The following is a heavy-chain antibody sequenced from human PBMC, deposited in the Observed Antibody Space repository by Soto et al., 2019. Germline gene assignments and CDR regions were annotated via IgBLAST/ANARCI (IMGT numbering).Heavy chain of an antibody. CDR3: AKNYFFDC. J-gene: IGHJ4*02. D-gene: IGHD3-10*01. V-gene: IGHV3-23*01. CDR2: ISRSGGST. Sequence: VQLLDSGGGLVQPGGSLRLSCEASGFTFSSYAMSWVRQAPGKGLEWVSSISRSGGSTNYADSVKGRFTISRDDSKNILSLQMNSLRAEDTAIYYCAKNYFFDCWGQATLVTVSS. CDR1: GFTFSSYA.